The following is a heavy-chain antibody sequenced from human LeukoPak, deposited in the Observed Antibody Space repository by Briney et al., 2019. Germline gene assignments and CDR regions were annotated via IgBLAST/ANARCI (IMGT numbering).Heavy chain of an antibody. J-gene: IGHJ4*02. CDR2: IRGDDGTT. CDR3: ARVIGAIDPFDY. D-gene: IGHD4/OR15-4a*01. V-gene: IGHV3-23*01. Sequence: GGSLRLSCVASGFIFGNYWMTWVRQAPGKGLEWVSSIRGDDGTTHYADSVKGRFAISRDNSKNTLSLQMNSLRAEDTDVYYCARVIGAIDPFDYWGQGALVTVSS. CDR1: GFIFGNYW.